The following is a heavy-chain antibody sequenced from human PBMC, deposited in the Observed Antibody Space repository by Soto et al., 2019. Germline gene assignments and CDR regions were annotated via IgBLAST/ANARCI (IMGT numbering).Heavy chain of an antibody. D-gene: IGHD4-17*01. CDR3: ATGHPTVNDYYYYYYMEV. CDR2: INHSGST. Sequence: PSETLSLTCAVYGGSFSGYYWSWIRQPPGKGLEWIGEINHSGSTNYNPSLKSRVTISVDTSKNQFSLKLSSVTAADTAVYYCATGHPTVNDYYYYYYMEVWGKGTTVTVSS. V-gene: IGHV4-34*01. CDR1: GGSFSGYY. J-gene: IGHJ6*03.